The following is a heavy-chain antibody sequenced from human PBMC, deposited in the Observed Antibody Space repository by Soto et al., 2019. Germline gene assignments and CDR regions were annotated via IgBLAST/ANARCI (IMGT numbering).Heavy chain of an antibody. V-gene: IGHV1-18*01. Sequence: GSVKVSCKASGYTFTSYGISWVRQAPGQGLEWMGWISAYNGNTNYAQKLQGRVTMTTDTSTSTAYMELRSLRSDDTAVYYCARDPFITMVRGVMDYYYGMDVWGQGTTVTVSS. J-gene: IGHJ6*01. CDR1: GYTFTSYG. CDR3: ARDPFITMVRGVMDYYYGMDV. D-gene: IGHD3-10*01. CDR2: ISAYNGNT.